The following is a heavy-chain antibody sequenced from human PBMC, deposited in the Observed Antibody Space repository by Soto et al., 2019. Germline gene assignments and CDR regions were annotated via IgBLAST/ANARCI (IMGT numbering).Heavy chain of an antibody. CDR3: ARGFKVLRFLWKTSGV. V-gene: IGHV3-30-3*01. Sequence: GGSLRLSCAASGFTFSSYAMHWVRQAPGKGLEWVAVISYDGSNKYYADSVKGRFTISRDNSKNTLYLQMNSLRAEDTAVYYCARGFKVLRFLWKTSGVWGQGTTVTVSS. CDR1: GFTFSSYA. CDR2: ISYDGSNK. D-gene: IGHD3-3*01. J-gene: IGHJ6*02.